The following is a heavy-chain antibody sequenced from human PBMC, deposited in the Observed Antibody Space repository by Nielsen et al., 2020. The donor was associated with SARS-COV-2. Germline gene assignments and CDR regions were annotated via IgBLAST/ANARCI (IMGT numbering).Heavy chain of an antibody. CDR3: AKERIAVAGTAVYYYGMDV. J-gene: IGHJ6*02. D-gene: IGHD6-19*01. CDR1: GFTFDDYA. V-gene: IGHV3-9*01. Sequence: SLKISCAASGFTFDDYAMHWVRQAPGKGLEWVSGISWNSGSIGYADSVKGRFTISRDNAKNSLYLQMNSLRAEDTALYYCAKERIAVAGTAVYYYGMDVWGQGTTVTVSS. CDR2: ISWNSGSI.